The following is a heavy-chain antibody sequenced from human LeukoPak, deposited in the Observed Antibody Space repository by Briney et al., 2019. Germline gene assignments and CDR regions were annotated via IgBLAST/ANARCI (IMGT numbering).Heavy chain of an antibody. CDR3: ARDYYDSSGYYFGAFDI. CDR2: XWYDGSKE. CDR1: EFTFSSYG. V-gene: IGHV3-33*01. Sequence: GGSLRLSCAASEFTFSSYGMHWVRQAPGKGLXXXXXXWYDGSKEYYADSVKGRFTISRDNSKNTLYLQMNSLRAEDTAVYYCARDYYDSSGYYFGAFDIWGQGTMVTVSS. D-gene: IGHD3-22*01. J-gene: IGHJ3*02.